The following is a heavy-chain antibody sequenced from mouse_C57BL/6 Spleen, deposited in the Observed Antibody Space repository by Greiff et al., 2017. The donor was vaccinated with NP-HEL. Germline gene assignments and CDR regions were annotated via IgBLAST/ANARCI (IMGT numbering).Heavy chain of an antibody. CDR3: AREGSMMVTTRAMDY. Sequence: VHVKQSGPELVKPCASVKISCKASGYSFTDYNMNWVKQSNGKSLEWIGVINPNYGTTSYNQKFKGKATLTVDQSSSTAYMQLNSLTSEDSAVYYCAREGSMMVTTRAMDYWGQGTSVTVSS. D-gene: IGHD2-3*01. CDR2: INPNYGTT. J-gene: IGHJ4*01. V-gene: IGHV1-39*01. CDR1: GYSFTDYN.